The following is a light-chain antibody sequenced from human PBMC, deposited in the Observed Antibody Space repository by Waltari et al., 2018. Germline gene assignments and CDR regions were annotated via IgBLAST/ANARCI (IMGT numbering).Light chain of an antibody. Sequence: QSALTQPASVSGSPGQSITISCTGTSSDVGTYDYVSWYQQHPGKAPKLLIYDVTKRPAGMVICFAGSKSGNTTSLTFSGLQAEDESDYYFSSYTTSSTVYDFGTGTKVTVL. CDR1: SSDVGTYDY. CDR3: SSYTTSSTVYD. V-gene: IGLV2-14*03. CDR2: DVT. J-gene: IGLJ1*01.